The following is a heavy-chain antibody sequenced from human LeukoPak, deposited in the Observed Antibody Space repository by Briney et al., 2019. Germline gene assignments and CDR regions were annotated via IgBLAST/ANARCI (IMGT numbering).Heavy chain of an antibody. D-gene: IGHD2-2*01. CDR3: ASGVVPAATGTR. CDR2: IYHSGST. J-gene: IGHJ4*02. Sequence: SETLSLTCTVSGGSISSYYWSWIRQPPGKGLEWIGYIYHSGSTYYNPSLKSRVTISVDRSKNQFSLKLSSVTAADTAVYYCASGVVPAATGTRWGQGTLVTVSS. V-gene: IGHV4-59*12. CDR1: GGSISSYY.